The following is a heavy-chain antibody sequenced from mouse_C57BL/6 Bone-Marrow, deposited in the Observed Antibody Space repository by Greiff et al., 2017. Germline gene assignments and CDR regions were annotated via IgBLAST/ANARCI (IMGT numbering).Heavy chain of an antibody. V-gene: IGHV1-19*01. CDR1: GYTFTDYY. CDR2: INPYNGGT. J-gene: IGHJ4*01. Sequence: EVQLMESGPVLVKPGASVKMSCKASGYTFTDYYMNWVKQSHGKSLEWIGVINPYNGGTSYNQKFKGKATLTVDKSSSTAYMELNSLTSEDSTVYYCARGHYYAMDYWGQGTSVTVSS. CDR3: ARGHYYAMDY.